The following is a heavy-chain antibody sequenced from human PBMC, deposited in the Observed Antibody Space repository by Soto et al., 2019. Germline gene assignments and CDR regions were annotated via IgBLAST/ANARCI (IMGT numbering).Heavy chain of an antibody. CDR3: ARGRTIFGVVITRRYYYYGMDV. V-gene: IGHV1-8*01. D-gene: IGHD3-3*01. Sequence: ASVKVSCKASGYTFTSYDINWVRQATGQGLEWMGWMNPNSGNTGYAQKFQGRVTMTRNTSISTAYMELSSLRSEDTAVYYCARGRTIFGVVITRRYYYYGMDVWGQGTTATVSS. CDR1: GYTFTSYD. J-gene: IGHJ6*02. CDR2: MNPNSGNT.